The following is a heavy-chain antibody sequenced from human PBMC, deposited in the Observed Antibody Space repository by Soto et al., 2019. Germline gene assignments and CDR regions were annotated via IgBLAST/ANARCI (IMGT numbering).Heavy chain of an antibody. Sequence: PGGSLRLSCAASGFTFSDYAMHWVRQAPGKGLEWVAVVSHDGRNTHYADSVKGRFTISRDNSKNTLYLQMTSLTAEDTAVYYCANLHHSIAANYWGQGTLVTVSS. CDR2: VSHDGRNT. CDR3: ANLHHSIAANY. CDR1: GFTFSDYA. D-gene: IGHD6-13*01. J-gene: IGHJ4*02. V-gene: IGHV3-30*18.